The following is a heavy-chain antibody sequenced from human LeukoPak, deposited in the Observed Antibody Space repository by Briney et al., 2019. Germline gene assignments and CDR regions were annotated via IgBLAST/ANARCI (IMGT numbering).Heavy chain of an antibody. CDR3: AKDEGYYGSGSYPDY. V-gene: IGHV3-23*01. D-gene: IGHD3-10*01. CDR1: GFTFSSYA. Sequence: GGSLRLSCAASGFTFSSYAMSWVCQAPGKGLEWVSAISGSGGSTYYADSVKGRFTISRDNSKNTLYLQMNSLRAEDTAVYYCAKDEGYYGSGSYPDYWGQGTLVTVSS. CDR2: ISGSGGST. J-gene: IGHJ4*02.